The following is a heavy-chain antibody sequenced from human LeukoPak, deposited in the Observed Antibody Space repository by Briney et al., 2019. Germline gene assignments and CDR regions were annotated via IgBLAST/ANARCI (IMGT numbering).Heavy chain of an antibody. CDR2: ISYDGSNK. Sequence: GGSLRLSCAASGFTFSSYAMHWVRQAPGKGLEWVAVISYDGSNKYYADSVKGRFTISRDNSKSTLYLQMNSLRAEDTAVYYCARDRAVRPSYYFDYWGQGTLVTVSS. D-gene: IGHD3-10*01. J-gene: IGHJ4*02. CDR3: ARDRAVRPSYYFDY. V-gene: IGHV3-30-3*01. CDR1: GFTFSSYA.